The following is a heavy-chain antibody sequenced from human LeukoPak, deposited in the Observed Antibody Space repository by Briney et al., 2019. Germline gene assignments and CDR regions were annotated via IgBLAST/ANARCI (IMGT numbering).Heavy chain of an antibody. V-gene: IGHV3-23*01. D-gene: IGHD3-10*01. J-gene: IGHJ4*02. CDR1: GFTFSSYA. CDR2: ISGSGGST. CDR3: AKGKYGSGSYYRGEYYFDY. Sequence: PGGSLRLSCAASGFTFSSYAMSWVRQAPGKGLEWVSAISGSGGSTYYADSVKGRFTISRDNSKDTLYLQMHSLRAEDTAVYYCAKGKYGSGSYYRGEYYFDYWGQGTLVTVSS.